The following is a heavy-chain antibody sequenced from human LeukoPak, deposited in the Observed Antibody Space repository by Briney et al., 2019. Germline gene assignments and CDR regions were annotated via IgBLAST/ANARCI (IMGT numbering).Heavy chain of an antibody. D-gene: IGHD1-26*01. J-gene: IGHJ4*02. CDR1: VGTFTTYA. Sequence: ASVKVSCKASVGTFTTYAIIWLRQPPGQGLEWMGIINPSGGSTSYAQKLQGRVTMTTDTSTSTAYMELRSLRSDDTAVYYCARDWERTFDYWGEGTLVTVSS. CDR2: INPSGGST. V-gene: IGHV1-46*01. CDR3: ARDWERTFDY.